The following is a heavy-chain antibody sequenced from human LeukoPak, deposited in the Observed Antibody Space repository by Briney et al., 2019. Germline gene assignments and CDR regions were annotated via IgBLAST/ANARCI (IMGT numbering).Heavy chain of an antibody. CDR1: GFTFSNAW. D-gene: IGHD2-15*01. V-gene: IGHV3-15*01. CDR3: TTGRYCSGGSCHG. Sequence: KPGGSLRLSCAASGFTFSNAWMSWVRQAPGKGLEWVGRIKSKTDGGTTDYAAPVKGRFTISRDDSKNTLYLQMNSLKTEDIAVYYCTTGRYCSGGSCHGWGQGTLVTVSS. J-gene: IGHJ4*02. CDR2: IKSKTDGGTT.